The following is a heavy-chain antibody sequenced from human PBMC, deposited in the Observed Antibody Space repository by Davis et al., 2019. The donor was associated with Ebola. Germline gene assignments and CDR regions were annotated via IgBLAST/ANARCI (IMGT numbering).Heavy chain of an antibody. D-gene: IGHD2-2*01. J-gene: IGHJ4*02. CDR2: ISYDGSNK. Sequence: GESLKISCAASGFTFSLYGMHWVRQAPGKGLEWVAVISYDGSNKYYADSVKGRFTISRDNSKNALYLQMNSLRAEDTALYYCAKYCISSSCYERHFDSWGPGTLVTVSS. V-gene: IGHV3-30*18. CDR1: GFTFSLYG. CDR3: AKYCISSSCYERHFDS.